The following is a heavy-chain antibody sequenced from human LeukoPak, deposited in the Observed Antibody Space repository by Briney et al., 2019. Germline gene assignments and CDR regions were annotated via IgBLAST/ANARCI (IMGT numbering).Heavy chain of an antibody. D-gene: IGHD6-19*01. V-gene: IGHV4-31*03. CDR2: IYYSGST. CDR3: ARYSYSSGWYPFDY. CDR1: GGSISSGGYY. J-gene: IGHJ4*02. Sequence: SETLSLTCTVSGGSISSGGYYWSWIRQHPGKGLEWIGYIYYSGSTYYNPSLKSRVTISVDTSKNQFSLKLSSVTAEDTAVYYCARYSYSSGWYPFDYWGQGTLVTVSS.